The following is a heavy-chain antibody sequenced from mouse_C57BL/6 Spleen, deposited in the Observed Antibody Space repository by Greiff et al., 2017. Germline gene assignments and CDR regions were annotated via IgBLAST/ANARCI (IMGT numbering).Heavy chain of an antibody. D-gene: IGHD2-12*01. V-gene: IGHV1-82*01. CDR3: VRRGSYNAMDY. CDR2: IYSGDGDT. Sequence: QVHVKQSGPELVKPGASVKISCKASGYAFSSFWMNWVKQRPGKGLEWIGRIYSGDGDTNYNGKFKGKATLTADKSSSTAYMQLSSLTSEDSAVYFCVRRGSYNAMDYWGQGTSVTVSS. J-gene: IGHJ4*01. CDR1: GYAFSSFW.